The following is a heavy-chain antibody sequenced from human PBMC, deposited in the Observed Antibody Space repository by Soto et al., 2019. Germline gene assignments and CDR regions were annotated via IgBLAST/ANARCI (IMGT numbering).Heavy chain of an antibody. CDR2: IKQDGSEK. V-gene: IGHV3-7*01. CDR1: GFTFSSYW. Sequence: LRLSCAASGFTFSSYWMSWVRQAPGKGLEWVANIKQDGSEKYYVDSVKGRFTISRDNAKNSLYLQMNSLRAEDTAVYYCASGGYYDYYYGMDVWGQGTTVTVSS. CDR3: ASGGYYDYYYGMDV. J-gene: IGHJ6*02. D-gene: IGHD3-3*01.